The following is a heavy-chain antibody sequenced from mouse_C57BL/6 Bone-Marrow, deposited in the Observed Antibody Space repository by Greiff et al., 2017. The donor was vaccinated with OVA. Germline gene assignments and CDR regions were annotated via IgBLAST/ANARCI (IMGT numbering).Heavy chain of an antibody. V-gene: IGHV1-26*01. CDR1: GYTFTDYH. Sequence: EVQLQQSGPELVKPGASVKISCKASGYTFTDYHMNWVKQSHGKSLEWIGDINPNNGGTSYNQKFKGKATLTVDKSSSTAYMELRSLTSEDSAVYYCARCDYGNAMDYWGQGTSVTVSS. J-gene: IGHJ4*01. D-gene: IGHD1-1*01. CDR2: INPNNGGT. CDR3: ARCDYGNAMDY.